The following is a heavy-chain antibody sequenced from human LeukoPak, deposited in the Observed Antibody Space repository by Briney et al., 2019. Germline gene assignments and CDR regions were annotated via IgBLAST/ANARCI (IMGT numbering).Heavy chain of an antibody. D-gene: IGHD1-1*01. Sequence: SETLSLTCTVSGGSISSSSYYWGWIRQPPGKGLEWIGSIYYSGSTYYNPSLKSRVTISVDTSKNQFSLKLSSVTAADTAVYYCARQGTYSYYFDYWGLGTLVTVSS. CDR3: ARQGTYSYYFDY. CDR2: IYYSGST. CDR1: GGSISSSSYY. J-gene: IGHJ4*02. V-gene: IGHV4-39*01.